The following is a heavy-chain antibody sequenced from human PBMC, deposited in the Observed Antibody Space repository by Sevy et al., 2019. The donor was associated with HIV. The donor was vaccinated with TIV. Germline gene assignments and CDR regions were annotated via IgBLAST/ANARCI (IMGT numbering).Heavy chain of an antibody. J-gene: IGHJ4*02. Sequence: SQTLSLTCAISGDSVSSNSAAWNWIRQSPSRGLEWLGRTYYRSKWYNDYAVSVKSRININPDTSKNQFPLQLNSVTPEDTAVYYCARGGAAAGTSLNFDYWGQGTLVTVSS. CDR3: ARGGAAAGTSLNFDY. D-gene: IGHD6-13*01. CDR1: GDSVSSNSAA. V-gene: IGHV6-1*01. CDR2: TYYRSKWYN.